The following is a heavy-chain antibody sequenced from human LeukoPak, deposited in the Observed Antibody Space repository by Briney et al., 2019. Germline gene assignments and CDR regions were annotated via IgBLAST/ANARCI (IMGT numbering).Heavy chain of an antibody. CDR2: IIPIFGTA. V-gene: IGHV1-69*13. CDR3: ARDYYGSGSYYNGIFDY. J-gene: IGHJ4*02. CDR1: GGTFSSYA. D-gene: IGHD3-10*01. Sequence: GASVKVSCKASGGTFSSYAISWVRQAPGQGLEWMGGIIPIFGTANYAQKFQGRVTITADESTSTAYMELSSLRSEDTAVYYCARDYYGSGSYYNGIFDYWGQGTLVTVSS.